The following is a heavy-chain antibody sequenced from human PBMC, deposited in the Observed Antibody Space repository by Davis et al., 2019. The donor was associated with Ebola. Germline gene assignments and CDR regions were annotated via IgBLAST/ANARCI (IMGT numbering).Heavy chain of an antibody. J-gene: IGHJ6*04. CDR1: GFTFSSYA. CDR2: ITSSGGTT. V-gene: IGHV3-23*01. Sequence: PGGSLRLSCAASGFTFSSYAMTWVRQAPGKGLEWVSAITSSGGTTYYADSVKGRFTISRDNSKNTLYLQMNSLRAEDTAVYYCAKGGSGWPSDYHYGMDIWGKGTTVTVSS. CDR3: AKGGSGWPSDYHYGMDI. D-gene: IGHD6-19*01.